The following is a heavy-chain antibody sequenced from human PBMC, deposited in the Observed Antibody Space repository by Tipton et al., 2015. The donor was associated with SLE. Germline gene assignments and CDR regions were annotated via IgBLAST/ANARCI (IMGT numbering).Heavy chain of an antibody. CDR3: ASSLGSSCWFDY. D-gene: IGHD2-15*01. V-gene: IGHV4-34*01. Sequence: TLSLTCAVYGGSFSGYYWSWIRQPPGKGLEWIGEINHSGSTNYNPSLKSRVTISVDTSKNQFSLKLRSVTAADTAVYYCASSLGSSCWFDYWGQGTRVTVSS. J-gene: IGHJ4*02. CDR2: INHSGST. CDR1: GGSFSGYY.